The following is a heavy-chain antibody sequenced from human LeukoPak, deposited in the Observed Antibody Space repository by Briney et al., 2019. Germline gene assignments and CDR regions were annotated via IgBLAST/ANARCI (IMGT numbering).Heavy chain of an antibody. D-gene: IGHD1-26*01. Sequence: GGSLRLSCAASGFTFSGSAIHWVRQSSGKGLEWVGQIDKKDKGYATATAYAASVKGRFTISRDDPINTAYLQMKSLKTEDTAPYYCTRDSGTYNWFDPWGQGTLVTVSS. V-gene: IGHV3-73*01. CDR3: TRDSGTYNWFDP. CDR2: IDKKDKGYATAT. CDR1: GFTFSGSA. J-gene: IGHJ5*02.